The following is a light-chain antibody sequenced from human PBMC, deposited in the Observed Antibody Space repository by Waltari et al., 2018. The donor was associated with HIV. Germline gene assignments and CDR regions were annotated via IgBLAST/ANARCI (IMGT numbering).Light chain of an antibody. J-gene: IGLJ2*01. CDR1: SSDVGRYNY. CDR2: DVR. CDR3: SSYTSSRTVV. V-gene: IGLV2-14*03. Sequence: QSALTQPASVSGSPGQSITLSCTGASSDVGRYNYVSCYQHHPGRAPKLIIYDVRNRPSGVSNRFSGSKSGTTASLTISGLQAEDEADYYCSSYTSSRTVVFGGGTKLTVL.